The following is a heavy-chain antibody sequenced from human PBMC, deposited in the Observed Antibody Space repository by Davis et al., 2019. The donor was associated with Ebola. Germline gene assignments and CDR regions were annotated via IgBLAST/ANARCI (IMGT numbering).Heavy chain of an antibody. CDR1: GFTFSSYA. CDR2: ISDSGDST. Sequence: GGSLRLSCAASGFTFSSYAMSWVRQAPGKGLEWVSGISDSGDSTYYADSVKGRFTISRDNSKNTLYLQMNSLRAEDMAVYYCAKDFGQGGYFDHWGQGTLVTVSS. J-gene: IGHJ4*02. V-gene: IGHV3-23*01. D-gene: IGHD3-3*01. CDR3: AKDFGQGGYFDH.